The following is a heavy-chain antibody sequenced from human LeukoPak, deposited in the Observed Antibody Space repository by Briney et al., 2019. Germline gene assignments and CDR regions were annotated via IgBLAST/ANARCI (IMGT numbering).Heavy chain of an antibody. V-gene: IGHV3-23*01. Sequence: PGGSLRLSCAASGFTFRNYAMSWVRQAPGKGLEWVSSISGSGSSTYYADSVKGRFTISRDNSKNTLYLQMNSLRAEDTAVYYCTKDQRGYGRIVDYWGQGTLVTISS. CDR2: ISGSGSST. D-gene: IGHD3-10*01. CDR1: GFTFRNYA. J-gene: IGHJ4*02. CDR3: TKDQRGYGRIVDY.